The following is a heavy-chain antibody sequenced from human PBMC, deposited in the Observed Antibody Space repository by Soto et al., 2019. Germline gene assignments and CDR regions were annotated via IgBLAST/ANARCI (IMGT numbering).Heavy chain of an antibody. V-gene: IGHV1-69*01. D-gene: IGHD2-2*01. CDR2: IIPIFGTA. CDR1: GGTFSSYA. J-gene: IGHJ6*02. CDR3: ASGVVPAELYGMDV. Sequence: QVQLVQSGAEVKKPGSSVKVSCKASGGTFSSYAISWVRQAPGQWLEWMGGIIPIFGTANYAQKFQSRVTITADESPSKAYMELRSLRSEDTAVYYCASGVVPAELYGMDVWGQGTTVTVSS.